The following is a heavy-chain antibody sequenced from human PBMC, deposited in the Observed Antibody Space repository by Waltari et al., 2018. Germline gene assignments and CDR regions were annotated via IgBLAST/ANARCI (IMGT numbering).Heavy chain of an antibody. D-gene: IGHD3-10*01. J-gene: IGHJ4*02. V-gene: IGHV3-30-3*01. CDR3: HSPGFGSLDY. CDR2: ISYDGSNK. Sequence: QVQLVESGGGVVQPGRSLRLSCAASGFPFSSYALHWVRQAPGKGLEWVAVISYDGSNKYYADSVKGRFTISRDNSKNTLYLQMNSLRAEDTAVYYCHSPGFGSLDYWGQGTLVTVSS. CDR1: GFPFSSYA.